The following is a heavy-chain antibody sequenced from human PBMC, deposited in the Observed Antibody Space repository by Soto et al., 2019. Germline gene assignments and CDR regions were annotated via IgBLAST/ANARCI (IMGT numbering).Heavy chain of an antibody. CDR2: IWYDESNK. J-gene: IGHJ4*02. Sequence: QVQLVESGGGVVQPGRSLRLSCAASGFTFSRYGMHWVRQAAGKGLEWVAVIWYDESNKYYADSVKGRFTIFRDNSKNTLYLQMNSLRAEDTAVYYCARGAGTTCLDYWGQGTLVTVSS. CDR3: ARGAGTTCLDY. D-gene: IGHD1-7*01. CDR1: GFTFSRYG. V-gene: IGHV3-33*01.